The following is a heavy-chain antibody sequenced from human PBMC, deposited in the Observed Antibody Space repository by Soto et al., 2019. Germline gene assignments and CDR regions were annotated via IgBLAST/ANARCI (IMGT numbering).Heavy chain of an antibody. Sequence: VQLVESGGGVVQPGRSLRLSCAASGFTFSGSAMHWVRQASGKGLEWVGRIRSKANSYATAYAASVKGRFTISRDDSKNTAYLQMNSLKTEDTAVYYCTRDYYGPPDYWGQGTLVTVSS. CDR2: IRSKANSYAT. CDR1: GFTFSGSA. CDR3: TRDYYGPPDY. J-gene: IGHJ4*02. V-gene: IGHV3-73*01. D-gene: IGHD3-22*01.